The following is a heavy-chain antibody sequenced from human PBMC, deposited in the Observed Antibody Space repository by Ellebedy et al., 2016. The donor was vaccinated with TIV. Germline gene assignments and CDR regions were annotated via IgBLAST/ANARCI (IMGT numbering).Heavy chain of an antibody. CDR1: GGSFSGYY. CDR2: INHSGST. V-gene: IGHV4-34*01. Sequence: SETLSLXCAVYGGSFSGYYWSWIRQPPGKGLEWIGEINHSGSTNYNPSLKSRVTISVDSSKNHFSLKLSSVTAADTAVYYCASRYCSSTSCYNPWGQGTLVTVSS. CDR3: ASRYCSSTSCYNP. J-gene: IGHJ5*02. D-gene: IGHD2-2*02.